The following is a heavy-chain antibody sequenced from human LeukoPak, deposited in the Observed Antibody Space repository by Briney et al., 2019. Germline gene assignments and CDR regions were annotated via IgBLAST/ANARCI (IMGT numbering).Heavy chain of an antibody. D-gene: IGHD5-12*01. CDR2: ISYDGSDK. Sequence: PGGSLRLSCAASGFTFSSYGMHWVRQDSGKGLEWVAVISYDGSDKYYADSVKGRFTISRDNSKNTLYLQMNSLRAEDTAVYYCANLLNSGYGEDYWGQGTLVTVSS. CDR3: ANLLNSGYGEDY. CDR1: GFTFSSYG. J-gene: IGHJ4*02. V-gene: IGHV3-30*18.